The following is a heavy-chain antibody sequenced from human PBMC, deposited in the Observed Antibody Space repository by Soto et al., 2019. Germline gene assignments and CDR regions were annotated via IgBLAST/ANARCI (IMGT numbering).Heavy chain of an antibody. CDR1: GGSISSSSYY. CDR2: IYYSGST. D-gene: IGHD2-2*01. V-gene: IGHV4-39*01. CDR3: ARHSGPSSGSY. J-gene: IGHJ4*02. Sequence: LTCTVSGGSISSSSYYWGWIRQPPGKGLEWIGSIYYSGSTYYNPPLKSRVTISVDTSKNQFSLKLSSVTAADTAVYYCARHSGPSSGSYWGQGTLVTVSS.